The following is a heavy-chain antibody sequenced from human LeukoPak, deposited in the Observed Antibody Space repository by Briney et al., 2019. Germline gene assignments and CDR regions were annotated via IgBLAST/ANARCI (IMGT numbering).Heavy chain of an antibody. D-gene: IGHD4-17*01. Sequence: PGGSLRLSCAASGFTVSSNYMSWVRQAPGKGLEWVSVIYSGGSTYYADSVKGRFTISRDNAKDSLYLQMNSLRAEDTAVYYCARDPEHYGDHSFDYWGQGALVTVSS. CDR1: GFTVSSNY. J-gene: IGHJ4*02. V-gene: IGHV3-66*01. CDR3: ARDPEHYGDHSFDY. CDR2: IYSGGST.